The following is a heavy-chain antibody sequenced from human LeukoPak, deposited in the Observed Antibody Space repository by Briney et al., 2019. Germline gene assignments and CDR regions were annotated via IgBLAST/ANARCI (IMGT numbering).Heavy chain of an antibody. V-gene: IGHV3-23*01. J-gene: IGHJ4*02. Sequence: GGSLRLSCGASGFTLSTTAMSWVRQTPGKGLEWVSAISNSGDRTYYGDFVKGRFIISRDNSKNTLYLQMSSLRAEDTAVYFCVKEGGAAAGWAEYWGQGTLVTVAS. D-gene: IGHD6-13*01. CDR2: ISNSGDRT. CDR3: VKEGGAAAGWAEY. CDR1: GFTLSTTA.